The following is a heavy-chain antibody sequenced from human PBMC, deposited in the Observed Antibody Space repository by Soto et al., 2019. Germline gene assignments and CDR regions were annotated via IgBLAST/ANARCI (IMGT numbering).Heavy chain of an antibody. CDR2: IYYSGST. J-gene: IGHJ3*02. Sequence: SETLSLTCTVSGGSISSGGYYWSWIRQHPGKGLEWIGYIYYSGSTYYNPSLKSRVTISVDTSKNQFSLKLSSVTAADTAVYYCARARRYDSEAPDAFDIWGQGTMVTVSS. D-gene: IGHD3-3*01. CDR1: GGSISSGGYY. V-gene: IGHV4-31*03. CDR3: ARARRYDSEAPDAFDI.